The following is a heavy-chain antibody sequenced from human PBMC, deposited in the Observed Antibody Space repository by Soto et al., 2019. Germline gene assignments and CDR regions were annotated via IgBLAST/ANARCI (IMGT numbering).Heavy chain of an antibody. CDR2: SSHSGST. V-gene: IGHV4-59*01. Sequence: TSETLSLTCTVSGGSTSSYYWSWIRQSPGKGLEWIGYSSHSGSTNYNPSLKSRVTISVDTSKSQLSLKLSSVTAADTAFYYCARHMTTLTRDYYYDRDVWGQGTTVTVS. CDR1: GGSTSSYY. CDR3: ARHMTTLTRDYYYDRDV. D-gene: IGHD4-17*01. J-gene: IGHJ6*02.